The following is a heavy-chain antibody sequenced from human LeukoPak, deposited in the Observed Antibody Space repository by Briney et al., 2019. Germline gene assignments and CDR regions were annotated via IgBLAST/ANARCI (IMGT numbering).Heavy chain of an antibody. Sequence: GRSLRLPCAAPGFPFSSNGMHWVRQPPAKGLEGVAVISYDGSNKYYADSVKGRFTISRDNSKNTLYLQMNSLRAEDTAVYYCAKDGGWGSWNYEKSFDYWGQGTLVTVSS. D-gene: IGHD1-7*01. CDR3: AKDGGWGSWNYEKSFDY. CDR1: GFPFSSNG. CDR2: ISYDGSNK. V-gene: IGHV3-30*18. J-gene: IGHJ4*02.